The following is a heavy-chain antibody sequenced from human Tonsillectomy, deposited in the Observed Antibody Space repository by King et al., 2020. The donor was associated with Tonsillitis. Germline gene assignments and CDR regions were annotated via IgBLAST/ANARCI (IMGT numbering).Heavy chain of an antibody. V-gene: IGHV3-23*04. CDR1: GFTFSSYA. Sequence: VQLVESGGGLVQPGGSLRLSCAASGFTFSSYATSWVRQAPGKGLEWVSAIGGSGVSTFYADSVKGRFTISRDNSKNTLFLYMKNLSAEDTALYYCAKSAGYYDYYGIDVWGQGTTVTVSS. CDR3: AKSAGYYDYYGIDV. CDR2: IGGSGVST. J-gene: IGHJ6*02.